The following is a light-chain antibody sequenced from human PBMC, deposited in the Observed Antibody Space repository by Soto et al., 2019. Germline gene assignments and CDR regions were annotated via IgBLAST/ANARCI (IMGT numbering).Light chain of an antibody. J-gene: IGKJ2*01. CDR1: QGISSY. V-gene: IGKV1-9*01. CDR2: AAS. Sequence: QLTQSPSSLSASVGDRVTITCRASQGISSYLAWYQQKPVKAPKLLIYAASTLQSGVPSRFSGSGSGTDFTLTISSLQPEDFATYYCQQLNSYLPYTFGQGTKLEIK. CDR3: QQLNSYLPYT.